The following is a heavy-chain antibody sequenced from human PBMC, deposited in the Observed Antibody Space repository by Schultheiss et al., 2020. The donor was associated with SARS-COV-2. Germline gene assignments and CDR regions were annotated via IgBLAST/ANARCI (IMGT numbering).Heavy chain of an antibody. V-gene: IGHV5-10-1*01. CDR1: GYNFTKYW. Sequence: GSLRLSCKGSGYNFTKYWISWVRQMPGKGLEWMGRIDPSDSYTSYSPSFQGHVTMSADKSMSTAYLQWISLKASDTAMYYCARLGGSGWSSWFDPWGQGTLVTVSS. D-gene: IGHD6-19*01. CDR3: ARLGGSGWSSWFDP. CDR2: IDPSDSYT. J-gene: IGHJ5*02.